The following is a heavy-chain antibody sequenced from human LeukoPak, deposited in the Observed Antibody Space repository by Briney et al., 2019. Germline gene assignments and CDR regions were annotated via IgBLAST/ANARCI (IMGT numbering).Heavy chain of an antibody. J-gene: IGHJ4*02. CDR2: IYYSGST. CDR3: ARLVGATLYYFDY. Sequence: KPSETLSLTCTVSGGSISSSSYYWGWIRQPPGKGLEWIGSIYYSGSTYYNPSLKSRVTISVDTSKNQFSLKLSSVTAADTAVYYCARLVGATLYYFDYWGQGTLVTVSS. CDR1: GGSISSSSYY. V-gene: IGHV4-39*01. D-gene: IGHD1-26*01.